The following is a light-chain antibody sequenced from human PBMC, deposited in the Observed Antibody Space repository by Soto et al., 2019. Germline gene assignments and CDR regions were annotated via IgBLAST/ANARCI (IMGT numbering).Light chain of an antibody. CDR2: DVT. J-gene: IGLJ1*01. CDR1: SSDVGGYNY. CDR3: SSYTSSSTYV. V-gene: IGLV2-11*01. Sequence: QSALTQPRLVSGSPGQAVTISCTGTSSDVGGYNYVSWYQQHPGKAPKLMIFDVTKRPSGVPDRFSGSKSGNTASLTISGLQAEDEADYYCSSYTSSSTYVFGTGTKLTVL.